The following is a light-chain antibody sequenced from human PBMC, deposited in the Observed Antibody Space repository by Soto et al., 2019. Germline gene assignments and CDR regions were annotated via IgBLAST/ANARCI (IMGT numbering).Light chain of an antibody. Sequence: EIVLPQSPGTLALSPGEGATLSCRASQGLSGRYLAWYQQKPGPAPRLLIYGASTRATGIPDRFSGGGSGTVFPLTISRLEPEDVAVYYCQQYGSSGTFGQGTKVDIK. CDR3: QQYGSSGT. J-gene: IGKJ1*01. CDR2: GAS. CDR1: QGLSGRY. V-gene: IGKV3-20*01.